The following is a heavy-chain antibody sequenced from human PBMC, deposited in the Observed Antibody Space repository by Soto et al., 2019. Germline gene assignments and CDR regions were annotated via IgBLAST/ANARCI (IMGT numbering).Heavy chain of an antibody. Sequence: SETLSLTCTVSGGSISSGDYYWSWIRQPPGKGLEWIGYTYYSGSTYYNPSLKSRVTISVDTSKNQFSLKLSSVTAADTAVYYCARERYYDFWSGRSPYGMDVWGQGTTVTVSS. CDR3: ARERYYDFWSGRSPYGMDV. V-gene: IGHV4-30-4*01. CDR2: TYYSGST. J-gene: IGHJ6*02. D-gene: IGHD3-3*01. CDR1: GGSISSGDYY.